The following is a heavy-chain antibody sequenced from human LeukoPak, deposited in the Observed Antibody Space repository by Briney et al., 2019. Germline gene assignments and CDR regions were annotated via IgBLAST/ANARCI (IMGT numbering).Heavy chain of an antibody. Sequence: GGSLRLSCAASGFTFSSYEMNWVRQAPGKGLEWVSYISSSGSTIYYADSVKGRFTISRDNAKNSLYLQMNSLRAEDTALYYCARDRFPNYYFDYWGQGTLVTVSS. CDR1: GFTFSSYE. J-gene: IGHJ4*02. D-gene: IGHD1-7*01. CDR3: ARDRFPNYYFDY. CDR2: ISSSGSTI. V-gene: IGHV3-48*03.